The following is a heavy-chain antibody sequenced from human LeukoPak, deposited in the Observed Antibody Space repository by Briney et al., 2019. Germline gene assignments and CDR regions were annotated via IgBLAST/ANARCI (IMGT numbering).Heavy chain of an antibody. J-gene: IGHJ4*02. V-gene: IGHV3-21*01. CDR2: IGSSSSYI. CDR1: GFTFSSYS. D-gene: IGHD2-2*01. Sequence: GSLRLSCAASGFTFSSYSMNWVRQAPGKGLEWVSSIGSSSSYIYYADSVKGRFTISRDNAKNSLYLQMNSLRAEDTAVYYCARDAPDGTNFDYWGQGTLVTVSS. CDR3: ARDAPDGTNFDY.